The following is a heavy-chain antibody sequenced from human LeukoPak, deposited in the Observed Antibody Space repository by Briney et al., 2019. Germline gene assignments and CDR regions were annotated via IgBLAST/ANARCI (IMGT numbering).Heavy chain of an antibody. CDR1: GYTFSNYW. CDR3: ARDQGILFFDS. J-gene: IGHJ4*02. CDR2: IKQDGSER. V-gene: IGHV3-7*01. Sequence: GGSLRLSCSASGYTFSNYWMSWVRQAPGKGLEYVGNIKQDGSERYYVDSVKGRFTISRDNAKNSLYLQMNSLRVEDTAVYYCARDQGILFFDSWGQGTLVTVSS. D-gene: IGHD2-21*01.